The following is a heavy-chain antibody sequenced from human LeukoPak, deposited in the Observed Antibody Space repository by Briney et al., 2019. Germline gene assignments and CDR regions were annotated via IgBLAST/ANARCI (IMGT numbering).Heavy chain of an antibody. V-gene: IGHV4-30-4*07. Sequence: RPSQTLSLTCTVSGGSISSGTYYWSWIRQTPGKGLEWIAYIHDSGSTYNNPSLKSRLSISIDTSKNQFSLKLNSLTAADTAVYYCARLVAAAGNNWFDPWGQGTLVTVSS. CDR2: IHDSGST. CDR3: ARLVAAAGNNWFDP. D-gene: IGHD6-13*01. CDR1: GGSISSGTYY. J-gene: IGHJ5*02.